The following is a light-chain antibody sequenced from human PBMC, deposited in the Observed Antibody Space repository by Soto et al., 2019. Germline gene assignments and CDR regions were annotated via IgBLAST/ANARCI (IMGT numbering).Light chain of an antibody. CDR2: DVY. Sequence: QSVLTQPASVSGSPGQSIAISCIGVRTDGDGHDYVSWYQQQPGQAPQLIIYDVYNRPSGVSDRFSGSKSGNTASLVISGLQAEDEADYFCTSYTASSPFYVFGAGTKVTVL. CDR1: RTDGDGHDY. V-gene: IGLV2-14*03. J-gene: IGLJ1*01. CDR3: TSYTASSPFYV.